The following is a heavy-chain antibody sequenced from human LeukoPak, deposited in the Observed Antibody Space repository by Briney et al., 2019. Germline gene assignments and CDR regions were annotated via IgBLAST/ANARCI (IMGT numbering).Heavy chain of an antibody. Sequence: SETLSLTCAVSGGSISSGNWWSWIRQPPGKGLEWIREIYHSGSTNYNPSLKSRVTISVDKSKNQFSLKLSSVTAADAAVYYCARVIYGTSCYDCWGQGTLVSVSS. CDR3: ARVIYGTSCYDC. D-gene: IGHD2-2*01. CDR2: IYHSGST. V-gene: IGHV4-4*02. CDR1: GGSISSGNW. J-gene: IGHJ4*02.